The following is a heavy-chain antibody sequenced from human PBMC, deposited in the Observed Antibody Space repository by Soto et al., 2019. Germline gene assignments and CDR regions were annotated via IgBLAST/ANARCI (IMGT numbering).Heavy chain of an antibody. CDR2: INPNSGGT. CDR1: GYTFTGYY. J-gene: IGHJ4*02. CDR3: ARYEDTYYYGSGSYFDY. V-gene: IGHV1-2*04. D-gene: IGHD3-10*01. Sequence: GASVKVSCKASGYTFTGYYMHWVRQAPGQGLEWMGWINPNSGGTNYAQKFQGWVTMTRDTSISTAYMELSRPRSDDTAVYYCARYEDTYYYGSGSYFDYWGQGTLVTVSS.